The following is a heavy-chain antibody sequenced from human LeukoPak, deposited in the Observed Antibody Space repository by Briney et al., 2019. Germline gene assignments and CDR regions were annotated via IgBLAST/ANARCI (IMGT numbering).Heavy chain of an antibody. Sequence: GRSLRLSCAASGFTFDDYAMHWVRQAPGKGLELVSGISWNSGSIGYADSVKGRFTISRDNAKNSLYLQMNSLRAEDMALYYCAKAFRGDYYYMDVWGKGTTVTVSS. CDR3: AKAFRGDYYYMDV. CDR2: ISWNSGSI. J-gene: IGHJ6*03. CDR1: GFTFDDYA. D-gene: IGHD3-3*02. V-gene: IGHV3-9*03.